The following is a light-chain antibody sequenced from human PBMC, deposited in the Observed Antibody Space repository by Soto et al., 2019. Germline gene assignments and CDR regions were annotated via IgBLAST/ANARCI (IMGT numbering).Light chain of an antibody. CDR3: QQYGSSPGNT. CDR2: GAS. CDR1: QSVSSSY. V-gene: IGKV3-20*01. Sequence: EIVLTQSPGTLSLSPGERATLSCRASQSVSSSYLAWYQQKPGQAPRLLIYGASSRATGILDRFSGSGSGTDFTLTISRLEPEDFAVFYCQQYGSSPGNTFGQGTKLEIK. J-gene: IGKJ2*01.